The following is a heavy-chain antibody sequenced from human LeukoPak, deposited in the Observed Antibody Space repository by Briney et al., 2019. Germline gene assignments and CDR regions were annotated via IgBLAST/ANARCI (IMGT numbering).Heavy chain of an antibody. CDR1: GGSFSSYA. D-gene: IGHD3-10*01. J-gene: IGHJ4*02. CDR3: ARGSITMVRGVRNNDY. Sequence: GSSVKVSCKASGGSFSSYAISWVRQAPGQGLEWMGRIIPILGIANYAQKFQGRVMITVDKSTSTAYMELSSLRSEDTAVYYCARGSITMVRGVRNNDYWGQGTLVTVSS. V-gene: IGHV1-69*04. CDR2: IIPILGIA.